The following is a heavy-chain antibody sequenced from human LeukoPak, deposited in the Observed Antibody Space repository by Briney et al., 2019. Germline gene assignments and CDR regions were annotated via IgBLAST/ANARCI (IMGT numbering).Heavy chain of an antibody. J-gene: IGHJ6*03. CDR1: GFTFRNHG. V-gene: IGHV3-30*18. CDR3: AKTSLSDASGHYYYMDV. CDR2: ASSDEVNQ. D-gene: IGHD3-3*01. Sequence: GGSLRLSCVFSGFTFRNHGMHWVRQAPGKGLEWVAVASSDEVNQNYAYSVKGRFLISRDNSQSTVSLQVNNLRTEDTALYYCAKTSLSDASGHYYYMDVWGKGTTVTVSS.